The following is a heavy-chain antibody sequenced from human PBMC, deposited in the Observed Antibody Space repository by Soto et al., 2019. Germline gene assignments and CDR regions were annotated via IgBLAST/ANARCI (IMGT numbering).Heavy chain of an antibody. V-gene: IGHV1-8*01. CDR1: GYTFTSYD. CDR3: ARVEYSSSYYYYGMDV. CDR2: MNPNSGNT. J-gene: IGHJ6*02. Sequence: ASVKVSCKASGYTFTSYDINWVRQATGQGLEWMGWMNPNSGNTGYAQKFQGRVTMTRSTSISTAYMELSSLRSEDTAVHYCARVEYSSSYYYYGMDVWGQGTTVTVSS. D-gene: IGHD6-6*01.